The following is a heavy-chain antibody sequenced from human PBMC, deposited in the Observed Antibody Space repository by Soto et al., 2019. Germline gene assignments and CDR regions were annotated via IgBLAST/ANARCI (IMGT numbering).Heavy chain of an antibody. CDR1: GFTFRNYA. CDR2: ISAGGDTT. J-gene: IGHJ5*02. D-gene: IGHD3-10*01. CDR3: ARDGHYYGLGSYLPNYSWFDP. V-gene: IGHV3-23*01. Sequence: PGGSLRLSCAASGFTFRNYAMNWVRQAPGKGLEWVSAISAGGDTTYYADSVKGRFTISRDNSKDTVFLQMNSLSGEDTAVYYCARDGHYYGLGSYLPNYSWFDPWGQGTLVTVSS.